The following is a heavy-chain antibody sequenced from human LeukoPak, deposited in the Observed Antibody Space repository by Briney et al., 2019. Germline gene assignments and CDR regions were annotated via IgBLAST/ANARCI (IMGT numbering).Heavy chain of an antibody. D-gene: IGHD4/OR15-4a*01. J-gene: IGHJ4*02. CDR3: ARDVDYANPRHDY. CDR1: GFTFSSYS. Sequence: GGSLRPSCAASGFTFSSYSMNWVRQAPGKGLEWVANINLEGSQKYYVDSLKGRFTISRDNANNLLYLQMNSLRAEDTAVYYCARDVDYANPRHDYWGQGTLVTVSS. CDR2: INLEGSQK. V-gene: IGHV3-7*01.